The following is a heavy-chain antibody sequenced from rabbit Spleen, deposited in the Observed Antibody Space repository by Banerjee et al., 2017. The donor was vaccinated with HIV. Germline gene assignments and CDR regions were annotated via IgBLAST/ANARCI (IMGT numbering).Heavy chain of an antibody. V-gene: IGHV1S45*01. Sequence: QEQLKESGGGLVQPGGSLKLSCKASGFDFSTYYMSWVRQAPGKGLEWIGYIDPVFGSTYYASWVNGRFTISKASSTTVTLQMTSLTAADTATYFCARDTYGTYYSYFGMDLWGPGTLVTVS. CDR2: IDPVFGST. CDR1: GFDFSTYYM. J-gene: IGHJ6*01. D-gene: IGHD5-1*01. CDR3: ARDTYGTYYSYFGMDL.